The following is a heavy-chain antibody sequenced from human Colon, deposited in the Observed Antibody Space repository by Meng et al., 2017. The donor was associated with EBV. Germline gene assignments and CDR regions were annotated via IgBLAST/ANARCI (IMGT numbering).Heavy chain of an antibody. CDR3: ARGKQDAWELLAY. D-gene: IGHD1-26*01. CDR1: GVSISSNIR. CDR2: IDDSGST. V-gene: IGHV4-4*02. Sequence: QVQLKESGPGLLKPSGTLSLTCGVSGVSISSNIRWTWVRQPPGKGLEWIGDIDDSGSTNYNPSLNSRISISLDKSKNHFSLKVNSVTAADTAVYYCARGKQDAWELLAYWGQGALVTVSS. J-gene: IGHJ4*02.